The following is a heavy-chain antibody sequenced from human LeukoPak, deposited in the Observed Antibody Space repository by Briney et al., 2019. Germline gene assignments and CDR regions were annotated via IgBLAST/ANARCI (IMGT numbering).Heavy chain of an antibody. V-gene: IGHV4-34*01. CDR1: GWSLTNHY. D-gene: IGHD6-13*01. CDR3: ARGPAAVHP. Sequence: PSETLSLTCAVYGWSLTNHYWIWIRHPPGKGLEWIGEVNHSGSTNYNPYLKSRVTISLDTSKSQFFLRLSSVTAADTAVYYCARGPAAVHPWGQGTLVTVSS. J-gene: IGHJ5*02. CDR2: VNHSGST.